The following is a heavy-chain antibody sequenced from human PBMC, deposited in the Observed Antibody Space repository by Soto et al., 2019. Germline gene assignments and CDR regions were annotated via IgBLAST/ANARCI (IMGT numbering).Heavy chain of an antibody. J-gene: IGHJ4*02. CDR1: GHSLSSGGYY. CDR2: IYFTGTT. Sequence: SETLSLTCTVSGHSLSSGGYYWSWIRQHPGKGLEWVGYIYFTGTTLYNPSLKSRLAISVDTSKNQFSLKLTSVTAADTAVYYCSRDWGSSGWPNWGQGVLVTVSS. CDR3: SRDWGSSGWPN. D-gene: IGHD6-19*01. V-gene: IGHV4-31*03.